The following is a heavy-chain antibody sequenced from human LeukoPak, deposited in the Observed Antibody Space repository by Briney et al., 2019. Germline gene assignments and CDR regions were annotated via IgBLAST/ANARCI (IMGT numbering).Heavy chain of an antibody. CDR1: GITFSNYW. CDR2: IKQDGSDK. CDR3: ATYHNTLTAKRSYY. Sequence: GGSLRLSCAASGITFSNYWMKWVRQAPGKGLEWLATIKQDGSDKFYVDSVKGRFAISRDNAGNSLFLQMNSLRAEDTAVYYCATYHNTLTAKRSYYWGQGTLVTVSS. D-gene: IGHD2-21*02. V-gene: IGHV3-7*03. J-gene: IGHJ4*02.